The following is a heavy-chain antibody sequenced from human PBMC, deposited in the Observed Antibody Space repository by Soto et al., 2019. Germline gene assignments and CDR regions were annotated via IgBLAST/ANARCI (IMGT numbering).Heavy chain of an antibody. J-gene: IGHJ5*02. CDR3: ARVRRITIFGVVPQGGWFDP. D-gene: IGHD3-3*01. V-gene: IGHV1-18*01. Sequence: QAQLVQSGAEVKKPGASVKVSCKASGYTFTSYGISWVRQAPGQGLEWMGWISAYNGNTNYAQKLQGRVTMTTDTSTSTAYMELRSLRSDDTAVYYCARVRRITIFGVVPQGGWFDPWGQGTLVTVSS. CDR1: GYTFTSYG. CDR2: ISAYNGNT.